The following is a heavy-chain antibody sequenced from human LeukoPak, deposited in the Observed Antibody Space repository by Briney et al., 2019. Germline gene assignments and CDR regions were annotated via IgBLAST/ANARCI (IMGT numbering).Heavy chain of an antibody. CDR3: ARVGSPTVVSRLNWFDT. J-gene: IGHJ5*02. V-gene: IGHV3-33*01. Sequence: GGSLRLSCAASGFTFSNYDMHWVRQAPGKGLEWVAVIWFDGSNKFYADSVKGRFTISRDNAKNSLFLQMNSLRAEDTAVYYCARVGSPTVVSRLNWFDTWGQGTLVTVSS. CDR1: GFTFSNYD. CDR2: IWFDGSNK. D-gene: IGHD4-23*01.